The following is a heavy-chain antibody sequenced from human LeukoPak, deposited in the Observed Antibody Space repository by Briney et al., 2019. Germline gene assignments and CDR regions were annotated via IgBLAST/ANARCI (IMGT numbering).Heavy chain of an antibody. CDR2: IYISGST. V-gene: IGHV4-4*07. D-gene: IGHD6-13*01. J-gene: IGHJ5*02. CDR3: ARVSAAAGLNNWFDP. Sequence: SETLSLTCTVSGDSISSYYWSWIRQPAGKGLEWIGRIYISGSTNYNPSLKSRVTMSVDTSKNQFSLRLSSVTAADTAVYYCARVSAAAGLNNWFDPWGQGTLVTVSS. CDR1: GDSISSYY.